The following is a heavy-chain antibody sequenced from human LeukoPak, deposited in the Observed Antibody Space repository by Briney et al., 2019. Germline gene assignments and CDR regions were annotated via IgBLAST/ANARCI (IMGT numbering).Heavy chain of an antibody. CDR2: ISAYNGNT. V-gene: IGHV1-18*01. Sequence: ASVKVSCKASGYTFTSYGISWVRQAPGQGLEWMGWISAYNGNTNYAQKLQGRVTMTTDTSTSTAYMELRSLRSDDTAVYYCARDTLVGATVDPYWYFDLWGRGTLVTVSS. D-gene: IGHD1-26*01. CDR3: ARDTLVGATVDPYWYFDL. CDR1: GYTFTSYG. J-gene: IGHJ2*01.